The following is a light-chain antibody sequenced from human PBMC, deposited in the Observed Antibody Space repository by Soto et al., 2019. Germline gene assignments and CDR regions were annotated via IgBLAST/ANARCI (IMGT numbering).Light chain of an antibody. J-gene: IGKJ4*01. CDR1: QSVSNNY. CDR3: QQYDNSPLT. V-gene: IGKV3-20*01. CDR2: GAS. Sequence: EIVLTQSPGTLSLSPGERATLSGSASQSVSNNYLAWYQQKPGQAPRLLIYGASNRATGIPDRFSGSGSGTEFTLTISRLEPEDFAVYYCQQYDNSPLTFGGGTKVDIK.